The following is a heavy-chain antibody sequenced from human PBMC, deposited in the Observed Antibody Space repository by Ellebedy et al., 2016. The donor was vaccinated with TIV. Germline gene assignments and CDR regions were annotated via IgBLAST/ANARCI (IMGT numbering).Heavy chain of an antibody. CDR1: GDSVSSDSSY. V-gene: IGHV4-61*01. J-gene: IGHJ1*01. Sequence: SETLSLTXTVSGDSVSSDSSYWSWIRQPPGKGLEWIGYIYYSGGTNHNPSLKSRVTISVDTSKNQFSLNLSSVTAADTAVYYCARGRGSSYDLPLQHWGQGTLVTVSS. CDR3: ARGRGSSYDLPLQH. D-gene: IGHD5-18*01. CDR2: IYYSGGT.